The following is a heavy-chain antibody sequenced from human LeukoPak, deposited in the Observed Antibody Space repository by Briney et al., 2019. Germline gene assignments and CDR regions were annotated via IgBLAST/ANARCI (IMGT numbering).Heavy chain of an antibody. CDR1: GGSISSGGYY. Sequence: SETLSLICTVSGGSISSGGYYWSWIRQPPGKGLEWIGYIYHSGSTYYNPSLKSRVTISVDRSKNQFSLKLSSVTAADTAVYYCARDRAYSGSYYYYMDVWGKGTTVTVSS. CDR3: ARDRAYSGSYYYYMDV. CDR2: IYHSGST. J-gene: IGHJ6*03. V-gene: IGHV4-30-2*01. D-gene: IGHD1-26*01.